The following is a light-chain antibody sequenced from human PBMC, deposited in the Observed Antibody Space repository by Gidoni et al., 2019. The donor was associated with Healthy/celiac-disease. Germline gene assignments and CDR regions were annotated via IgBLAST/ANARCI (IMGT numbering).Light chain of an antibody. V-gene: IGKV3-20*01. Sequence: EIVFTQSPRTLSLSPGERATLSCRASQSISSSYLAWYQQKPGPAPRLLIYGASSGPPGIPDRFSGGGSGTDFTLTISRLEHEDFAVYYCQQYGSSPLTFGGGTKVEIK. CDR1: QSISSSY. CDR3: QQYGSSPLT. CDR2: GAS. J-gene: IGKJ4*01.